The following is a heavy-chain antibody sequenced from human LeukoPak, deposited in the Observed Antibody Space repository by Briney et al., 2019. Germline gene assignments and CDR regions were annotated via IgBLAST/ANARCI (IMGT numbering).Heavy chain of an antibody. J-gene: IGHJ4*02. CDR2: ISGSGGVT. CDR3: ARLGVAAHVDY. CDR1: GFTFSDHY. D-gene: IGHD2-21*01. V-gene: IGHV3-23*01. Sequence: GGSLRLSCATSGFTFSDHYMEWVRQAPGKGLEWVSAISGSGGVTFYADSVKGRFTFSRDNSKNTLSLQMNSLSAEDTAVYYCARLGVAAHVDYWGQGTLVTVSS.